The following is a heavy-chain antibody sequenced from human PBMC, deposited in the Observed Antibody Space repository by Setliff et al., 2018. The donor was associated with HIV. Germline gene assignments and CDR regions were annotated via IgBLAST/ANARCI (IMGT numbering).Heavy chain of an antibody. CDR1: GGSISTYY. CDR2: LYYSGST. Sequence: PSETLSLTCTVSGGSISTYYWSWIRQSPGKGLEWIGYLYYSGSTKYNPSLKSRLTISVDTSKNQFSLKLRSVTAADTAFYYCARGVTHPPPFGAFDIWGLGTLVTVSS. D-gene: IGHD5-18*01. J-gene: IGHJ3*02. V-gene: IGHV4-59*01. CDR3: ARGVTHPPPFGAFDI.